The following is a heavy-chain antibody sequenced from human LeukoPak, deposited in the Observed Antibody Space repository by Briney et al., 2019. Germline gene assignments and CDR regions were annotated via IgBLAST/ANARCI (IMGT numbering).Heavy chain of an antibody. J-gene: IGHJ6*03. Sequence: GGSLRLSCEASGSGFTFGNFALSWVRQAPGKGPEWLSGISASGHYTYYADSVEGRFTISRDNFKNTLYIDMNSLRAEDTAVYYCAKDGSWGDYYFYFYMDVWGKGTTVTVSS. CDR2: ISASGHYT. V-gene: IGHV3-23*01. CDR1: GSGFTFGNFA. CDR3: AKDGSWGDYYFYFYMDV. D-gene: IGHD3-16*01.